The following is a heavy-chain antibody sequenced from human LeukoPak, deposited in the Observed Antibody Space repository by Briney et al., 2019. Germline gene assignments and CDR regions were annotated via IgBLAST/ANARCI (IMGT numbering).Heavy chain of an antibody. J-gene: IGHJ4*02. CDR2: ISGSGGST. Sequence: GGPLRLSCAASGFALNNHAMICLRQSRGKGLEWVACISGSGGSTYYADSVKGRFTISRDNSKNTLYLQMNSLRAEDTAVYYCAKEGGPRVRGVMDYWGQGTLVTVSS. D-gene: IGHD3-10*01. V-gene: IGHV3-23*01. CDR3: AKEGGPRVRGVMDY. CDR1: GFALNNHA.